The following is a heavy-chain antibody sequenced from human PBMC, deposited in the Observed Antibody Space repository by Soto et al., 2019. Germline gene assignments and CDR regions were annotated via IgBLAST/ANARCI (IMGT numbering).Heavy chain of an antibody. CDR1: GGTFSSYA. D-gene: IGHD5-18*01. J-gene: IGHJ5*02. CDR3: ASVSGYSYGNRPANWFDP. Sequence: ASVKVSCKASGGTFSSYAISWVRQDPGQGLEWMGGIIPIFGTANYAQKFQGRVTITADESTSTAYMELSSLRSEDTAVYYCASVSGYSYGNRPANWFDPWGQGTLVTVSS. CDR2: IIPIFGTA. V-gene: IGHV1-69*13.